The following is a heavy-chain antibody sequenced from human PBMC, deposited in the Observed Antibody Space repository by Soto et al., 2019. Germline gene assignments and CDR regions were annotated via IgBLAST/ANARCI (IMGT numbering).Heavy chain of an antibody. V-gene: IGHV1-69*13. Sequence: SVKVSCKASGGTFSSYAISWGRQAPEQGLEWMGGIIPIFGTANYAQKFQGRVTITADESTSTAYMELSSLRSEDTAVYYCARAPYQAVAAPRYYYGMDVWGQGTTVTVSS. CDR1: GGTFSSYA. CDR3: ARAPYQAVAAPRYYYGMDV. D-gene: IGHD6-19*01. CDR2: IIPIFGTA. J-gene: IGHJ6*02.